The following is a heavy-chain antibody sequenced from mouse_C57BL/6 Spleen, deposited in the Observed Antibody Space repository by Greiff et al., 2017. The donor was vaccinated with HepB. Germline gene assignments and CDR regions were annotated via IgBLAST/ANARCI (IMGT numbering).Heavy chain of an antibody. D-gene: IGHD3-2*02. CDR3: AVYSSGYAGGY. CDR1: GYTFTSYW. V-gene: IGHV1-64*01. CDR2: IHPNSGSN. Sequence: QVQLQQPGAELVKPGASVKLSCKASGYTFTSYWMHWVKQRPGQGLEWIGMIHPNSGSNNYNEKFKSKATLTVDKSSSTAYMQLNSLTSEDSAVYYCAVYSSGYAGGYWGQGTTLTVSS. J-gene: IGHJ2*01.